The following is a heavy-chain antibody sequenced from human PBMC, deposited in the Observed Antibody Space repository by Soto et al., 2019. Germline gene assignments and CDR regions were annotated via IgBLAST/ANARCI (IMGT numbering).Heavy chain of an antibody. J-gene: IGHJ4*02. CDR3: ARGPDITMFDY. D-gene: IGHD3-3*01. Sequence: QVQLVQSGAEVKKPGASVKVSCKASGYTFTSYAMHWVRQAPGQRLEWMGWINAGNGNTKYSQKFQGRVTITRDTSASTAYMELGSLRSEDTAVYYCARGPDITMFDYWGQGTLVTVSS. V-gene: IGHV1-3*01. CDR2: INAGNGNT. CDR1: GYTFTSYA.